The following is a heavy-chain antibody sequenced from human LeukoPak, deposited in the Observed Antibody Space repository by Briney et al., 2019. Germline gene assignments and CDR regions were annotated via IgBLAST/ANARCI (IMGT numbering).Heavy chain of an antibody. J-gene: IGHJ4*02. CDR2: ISSSSIYI. D-gene: IGHD2-15*01. V-gene: IGHV3-21*06. CDR1: GFTFSNYS. Sequence: GGSLRLSCSASGFTFSNYSMNWVRQSPGKGLEWVSYISSSSIYIYYADSVKGRFTISRDNAKNRLYLQLYSLRAEDTAVYYCARGLGAYCSGGSCTFDNWGQGTLVTVSS. CDR3: ARGLGAYCSGGSCTFDN.